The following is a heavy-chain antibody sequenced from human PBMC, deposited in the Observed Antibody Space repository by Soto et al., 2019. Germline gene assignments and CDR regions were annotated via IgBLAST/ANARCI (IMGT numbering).Heavy chain of an antibody. V-gene: IGHV5-51*01. D-gene: IGHD1-26*01. CDR2: IYPGDSET. J-gene: IGHJ6*02. Sequence: GESLKISCKGSGYTFTTYRIAWIRQMPGKGLEWMGIIYPGDSETRYSPSFQGQVTISADKSISTAYLQWSSLKASDTAMYYCARQSRWELAYSYYGMDVWGQGTTVTVSS. CDR1: GYTFTTYR. CDR3: ARQSRWELAYSYYGMDV.